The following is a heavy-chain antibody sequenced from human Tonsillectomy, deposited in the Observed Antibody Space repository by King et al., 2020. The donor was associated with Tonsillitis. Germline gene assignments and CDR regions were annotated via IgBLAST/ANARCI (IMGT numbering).Heavy chain of an antibody. CDR1: GGSISSYY. D-gene: IGHD6-19*01. CDR2: IYTSGST. V-gene: IGHV4-4*07. Sequence: VQLQESGPGLVKPSETLSLTCTVSGGSISSYYWSWIRQPAGKGLEWIGRIYTSGSTNYNPSLKSRVTMSVDTSKNQFSLELSSVTAADTAVYYCARDMGITEWLVAFDYWGQGTLVTVSS. CDR3: ARDMGITEWLVAFDY. J-gene: IGHJ4*02.